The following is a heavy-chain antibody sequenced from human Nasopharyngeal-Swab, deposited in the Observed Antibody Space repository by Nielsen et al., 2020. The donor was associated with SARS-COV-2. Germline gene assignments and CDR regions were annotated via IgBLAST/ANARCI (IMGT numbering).Heavy chain of an antibody. D-gene: IGHD6-13*01. CDR3: ANMRASSWWGDWFDP. Sequence: SGPTLVKPTQTLTLTCTFSGFSLSTSGVGVGWIRQPPGKALEWLALIYWDDDKRYSPSLNSRLTITKDTSNNQVVLTMTNMDPVDTATYYCANMRASSWWGDWFDPWGQGTLVTVSS. CDR1: GFSLSTSGVG. V-gene: IGHV2-5*02. J-gene: IGHJ5*02. CDR2: IYWDDDK.